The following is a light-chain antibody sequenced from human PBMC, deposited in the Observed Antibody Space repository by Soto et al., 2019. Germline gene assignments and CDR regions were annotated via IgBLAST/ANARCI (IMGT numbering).Light chain of an antibody. CDR2: EVS. J-gene: IGLJ3*02. Sequence: QSVLTQPASVSGSPGQSITISCTGTSSDVGGYNYVSWYQQHPGKAPKLMIYEVSNRPSGVSNRFSGSKSGNTASLTSSGLQAEDEADYYCSSDTSSRTLIGVFGGGTKLTVL. V-gene: IGLV2-14*01. CDR3: SSDTSSRTLIGV. CDR1: SSDVGGYNY.